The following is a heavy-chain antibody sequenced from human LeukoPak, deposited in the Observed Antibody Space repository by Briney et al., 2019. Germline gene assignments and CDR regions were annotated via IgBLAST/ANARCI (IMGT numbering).Heavy chain of an antibody. CDR1: GGSISSSSDY. CDR3: ARRAYSAAYWKHFDY. J-gene: IGHJ4*02. CDR2: IYYHEDT. Sequence: SETLSLTCTVSGGSISSSSDYWGWIRQAPGKGLEWIGSIYYHEDTYYNSSLKSRVTISVDTSKNQFSLKLNSVTAADTAVYFCARRAYSAAYWKHFDYWGQGTLVTVSS. V-gene: IGHV4-39*01. D-gene: IGHD1-1*01.